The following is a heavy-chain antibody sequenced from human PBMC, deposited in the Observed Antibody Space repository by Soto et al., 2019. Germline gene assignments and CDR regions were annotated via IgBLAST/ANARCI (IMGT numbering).Heavy chain of an antibody. J-gene: IGHJ6*02. D-gene: IGHD1-1*01. CDR3: ARVTPGNNLYYFYGLDV. V-gene: IGHV3-30-3*01. CDR2: ISYEGSNT. CDR1: GFTFGTYA. Sequence: GSLRLSCVASGFTFGTYAIHWVRLAPGKGLQWVALISYEGSNTYYADSVKGRFTVSRDNSKNTLYLQMNSLRPEDTGVYYCARVTPGNNLYYFYGLDVWGQGTSVTVSS.